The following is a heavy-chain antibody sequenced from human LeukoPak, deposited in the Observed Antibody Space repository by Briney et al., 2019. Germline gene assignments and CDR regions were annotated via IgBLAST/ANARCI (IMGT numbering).Heavy chain of an antibody. Sequence: GASVKVSCKASGYPFTGYYVHWVRQAPGHGLEWMGWINPRNGDTHPAQKFQGRVSMTGDTSITTAYMELSSLTSDDTAVYYCAREGITIFGVVIDYYYYYMDVWGKGTTVTVSS. CDR1: GYPFTGYY. V-gene: IGHV1-2*02. CDR3: AREGITIFGVVIDYYYYYMDV. CDR2: INPRNGDT. D-gene: IGHD3-3*01. J-gene: IGHJ6*03.